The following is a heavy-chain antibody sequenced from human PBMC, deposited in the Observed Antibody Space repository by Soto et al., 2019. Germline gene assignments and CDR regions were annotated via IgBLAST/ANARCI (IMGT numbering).Heavy chain of an antibody. J-gene: IGHJ3*02. D-gene: IGHD6-13*01. V-gene: IGHV3-21*01. Sequence: PGGSLRLSCAASGFTFSSYSMNWVRQAPGKGLEWVSSISSSSSYIYYADSAKGRFTISRDNAKNSLYLQMNSLRAEDTAVYYCARVDSSSWSDASDIWGQGTMVTVSS. CDR1: GFTFSSYS. CDR2: ISSSSSYI. CDR3: ARVDSSSWSDASDI.